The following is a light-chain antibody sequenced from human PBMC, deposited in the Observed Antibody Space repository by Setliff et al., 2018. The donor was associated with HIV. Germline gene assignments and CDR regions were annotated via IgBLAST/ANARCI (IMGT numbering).Light chain of an antibody. J-gene: IGLJ1*01. Sequence: LAQPRSVSGSPGQSVTFSCTGSSSDVGGYNYVSWYQQHPGTAPKLIIYDVSKRPSGVPDRFSGSKSGDTASLTISGLQSEDAADYYCCSYAGTYTYIFGTGTKVTVL. CDR1: SSDVGGYNY. CDR2: DVS. CDR3: CSYAGTYTYI. V-gene: IGLV2-11*01.